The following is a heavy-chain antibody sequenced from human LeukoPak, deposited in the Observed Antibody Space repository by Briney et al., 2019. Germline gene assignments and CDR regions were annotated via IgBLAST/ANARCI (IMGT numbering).Heavy chain of an antibody. CDR2: ISAYNGNT. J-gene: IGHJ6*02. V-gene: IGHV1-18*01. CDR3: ARGGHIVVVTAIPRYYYYGMDV. Sequence: ASVNVSCKASGYTFTSYGISWVRQAPGQGLEWMGWISAYNGNTNYAQKLQGRVTMTTDTSTSTAYMELRSLRSDDTAVYYCARGGHIVVVTAIPRYYYYGMDVWGQGTTVTVSS. D-gene: IGHD2-21*02. CDR1: GYTFTSYG.